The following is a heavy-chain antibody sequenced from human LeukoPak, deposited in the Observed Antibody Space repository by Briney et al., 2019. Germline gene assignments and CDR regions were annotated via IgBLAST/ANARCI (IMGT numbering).Heavy chain of an antibody. CDR1: GFTFSNYW. J-gene: IGHJ4*02. CDR3: ASWSTGY. V-gene: IGHV3-21*01. Sequence: PGGSLRLSCAASGFTFSNYWLTWVRQAPGKGLEWVSSISSSSSYIYYADSVKGRLTISRDNAKNSLYLQMNSLRAEDTAVYYCASWSTGYWGRGTLVTVSS. CDR2: ISSSSSYI. D-gene: IGHD5/OR15-5a*01.